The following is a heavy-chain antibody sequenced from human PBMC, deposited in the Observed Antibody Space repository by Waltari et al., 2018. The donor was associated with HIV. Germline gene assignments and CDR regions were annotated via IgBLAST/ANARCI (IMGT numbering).Heavy chain of an antibody. V-gene: IGHV3-30*18. CDR3: AKDARFLDLDYYYGMDV. J-gene: IGHJ6*02. Sequence: QVQLVESGGGVVQPGRSLRLSCAASGFTFSSYGMPWVRQAPGKGVEWVAVISYDGSNKYYADSVKGRFTISRDNSKNTLYLQMNSLRAEDTAVYYCAKDARFLDLDYYYGMDVWGQGTTVTVSS. CDR2: ISYDGSNK. D-gene: IGHD3-3*01. CDR1: GFTFSSYG.